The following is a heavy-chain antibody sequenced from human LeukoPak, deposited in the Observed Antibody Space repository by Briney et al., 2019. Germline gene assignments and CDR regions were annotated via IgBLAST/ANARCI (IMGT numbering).Heavy chain of an antibody. CDR1: GGSISSGSYY. D-gene: IGHD6-13*01. CDR3: ARGHRQQLVRGDYFDY. CDR2: IYTSGST. Sequence: SQTLSLTCTVSGGSISSGSYYWSWIRQPAGKGLEWIGRIYTSGSTNYNPSLKSRVTISVDTSKNQFSLKLSSVTAADTAVYYCARGHRQQLVRGDYFDYWGQGTLVTVSS. J-gene: IGHJ4*02. V-gene: IGHV4-61*02.